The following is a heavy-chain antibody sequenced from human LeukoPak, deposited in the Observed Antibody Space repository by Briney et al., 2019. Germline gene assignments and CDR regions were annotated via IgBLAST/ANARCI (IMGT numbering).Heavy chain of an antibody. J-gene: IGHJ5*02. D-gene: IGHD3-10*01. CDR1: GGSISSSYYY. CDR3: ARAVTMIRGVYGQNWFDP. CDR2: IYYSGRT. V-gene: IGHV4-39*07. Sequence: SETLSLTCTVSGGSISSSYYYWGWIRQPPGKGLEWIGSIYYSGRTFYNPSLKSRVTISLDKSKNQFSLKLSSVTAADTAVYYCARAVTMIRGVYGQNWFDPWGQGALVTVSS.